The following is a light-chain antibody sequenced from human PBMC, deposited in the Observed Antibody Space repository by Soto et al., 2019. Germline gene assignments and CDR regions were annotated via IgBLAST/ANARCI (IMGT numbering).Light chain of an antibody. J-gene: IGKJ5*01. Sequence: DIQITPFPSSLSASVGDRVTITCLASQSIGKHLNWYQQKPGKAPKFLIYAASNLQSGVPSRFSGSGSGTDFTLTVNSLQPEDFATYYCQQGYTSAITFGQGTRLEIK. CDR2: AAS. CDR1: QSIGKH. CDR3: QQGYTSAIT. V-gene: IGKV1-39*01.